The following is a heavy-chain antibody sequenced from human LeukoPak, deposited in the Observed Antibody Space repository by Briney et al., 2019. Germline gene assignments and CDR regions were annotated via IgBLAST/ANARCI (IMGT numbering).Heavy chain of an antibody. CDR1: GGSISSGNW. D-gene: IGHD1-26*01. V-gene: IGHV4-4*02. Sequence: PSGTLSLTCAVSGGSISSGNWWTWVRQAPGKGLEWIGDIYQSGTTNYNPSLRSRVTISVDKSKNQFSVNLSSVTAADTAVYYCASGRRSGSYSPFNYWGQGTLVTVSS. CDR3: ASGRRSGSYSPFNY. J-gene: IGHJ4*02. CDR2: IYQSGTT.